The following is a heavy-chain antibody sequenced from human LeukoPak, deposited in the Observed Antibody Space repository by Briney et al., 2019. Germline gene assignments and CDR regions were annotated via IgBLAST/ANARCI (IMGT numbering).Heavy chain of an antibody. Sequence: SETLSLTCTVSGGSISSYYWSWIRQPAGKGLEWIGRIYTSGSTNYNPSLKSRVTMSVDTSKNQFSLKLSSVTAADTAAYYCARDLGYYGSGSYSLTFSSWGQGTLVTVSS. J-gene: IGHJ5*02. CDR2: IYTSGST. D-gene: IGHD3-10*01. CDR3: ARDLGYYGSGSYSLTFSS. V-gene: IGHV4-4*07. CDR1: GGSISSYY.